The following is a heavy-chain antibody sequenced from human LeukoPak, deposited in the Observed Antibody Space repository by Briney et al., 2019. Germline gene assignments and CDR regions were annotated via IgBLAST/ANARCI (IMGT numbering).Heavy chain of an antibody. Sequence: SETLSLTCTVSGGSISNSNYYWGWIRQPPGKGLEWIGNIYYSGSTYYNPSLKSRVTISLDTSKNQFSLKLSSVTAADTAVYYCARDTGGTYYYGSGTYYSPGWFDPWGQGTLDTVSS. J-gene: IGHJ5*02. V-gene: IGHV4-39*07. CDR1: GGSISNSNYY. CDR2: IYYSGST. D-gene: IGHD3-10*01. CDR3: ARDTGGTYYYGSGTYYSPGWFDP.